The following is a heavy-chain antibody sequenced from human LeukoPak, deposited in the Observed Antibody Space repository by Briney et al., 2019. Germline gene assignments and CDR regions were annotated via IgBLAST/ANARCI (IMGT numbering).Heavy chain of an antibody. CDR3: AREYSPSV. D-gene: IGHD5-18*01. Sequence: PSETLSLTCAVSGASISSDDWWNWVRQPPGKGLEWIGAINHSGTTNYNPSLKSRVTISVDKSKNHFSLKLTSVTAADTAVYYCAREYSPSVWGQGTLVTVSS. CDR2: INHSGTT. J-gene: IGHJ4*02. CDR1: GASISSDDW. V-gene: IGHV4-4*02.